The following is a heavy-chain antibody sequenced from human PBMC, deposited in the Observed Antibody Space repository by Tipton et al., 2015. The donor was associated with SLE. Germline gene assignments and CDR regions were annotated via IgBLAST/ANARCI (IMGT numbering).Heavy chain of an antibody. V-gene: IGHV4-59*08. J-gene: IGHJ4*02. Sequence: TLSLTCTVSGGSLSSYYWSWIRQPPGKGLEWIGYIYYSGSTNYNPSLKSRITLSLDTSKNQFYLRVNSVTAADTAVYYCARGGGSYYDYWGQGTLVTVSS. D-gene: IGHD1-26*01. CDR1: GGSLSSYY. CDR3: ARGGGSYYDY. CDR2: IYYSGST.